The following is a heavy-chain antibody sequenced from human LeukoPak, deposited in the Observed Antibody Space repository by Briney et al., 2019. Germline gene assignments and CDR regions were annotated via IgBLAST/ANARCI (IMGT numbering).Heavy chain of an antibody. Sequence: PGGSLRLSCAASGLTFSSYWMNWFRQAPGKGLEWVANINQDGSEKHFVDSVKGRFTISRDNAKNSLFLELNSLSAEDTGVYYCAKGWQYSASGGSGDAWGQGTQVTVSS. CDR2: INQDGSEK. V-gene: IGHV3-7*01. J-gene: IGHJ5*02. D-gene: IGHD2-15*01. CDR3: AKGWQYSASGGSGDA. CDR1: GLTFSSYW.